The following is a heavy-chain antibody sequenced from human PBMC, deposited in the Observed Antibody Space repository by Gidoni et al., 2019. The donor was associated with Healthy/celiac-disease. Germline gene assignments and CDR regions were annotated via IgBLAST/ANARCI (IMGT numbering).Heavy chain of an antibody. V-gene: IGHV1-69*01. Sequence: PGQGLEWMGGIIPIFGTANYAQKFQGRVTITADESTSTAYMELSSLRSEDTAVEYCARDTVAGAGTEGMDVWGQGTTVTGSS. CDR3: ARDTVAGAGTEGMDV. D-gene: IGHD6-19*01. CDR2: IIPIFGTA. J-gene: IGHJ6*02.